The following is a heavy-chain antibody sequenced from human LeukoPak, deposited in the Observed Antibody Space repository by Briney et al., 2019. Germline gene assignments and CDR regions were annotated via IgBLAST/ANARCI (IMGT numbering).Heavy chain of an antibody. CDR2: IKPDGSQI. CDR3: ARDLNWETY. D-gene: IGHD1-1*01. J-gene: IGHJ4*02. Sequence: GWALLLSCAAAGFGFSSYWMTWVRRAPGKGGEGVASIKPDGSQIYNMDSVKGRFTISRDNAKNSLYLQMNSLRAEDTAVYYCARDLNWETYWGQGTLVTVSS. V-gene: IGHV3-7*01. CDR1: GFGFSSYW.